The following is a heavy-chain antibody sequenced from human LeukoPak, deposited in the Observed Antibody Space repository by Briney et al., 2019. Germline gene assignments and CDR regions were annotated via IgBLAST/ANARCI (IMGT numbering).Heavy chain of an antibody. Sequence: GGSLRLSCAASGFTFSTYGMHWVRQAPGKGLEWVALIWYDESKKNYADSVKGRFTISRDNSKNTLYLQLNSLRAEDTAVYYCARESTRLYYFDYWGQGTLVTVSS. V-gene: IGHV3-33*01. D-gene: IGHD1-14*01. CDR1: GFTFSTYG. J-gene: IGHJ4*02. CDR2: IWYDESKK. CDR3: ARESTRLYYFDY.